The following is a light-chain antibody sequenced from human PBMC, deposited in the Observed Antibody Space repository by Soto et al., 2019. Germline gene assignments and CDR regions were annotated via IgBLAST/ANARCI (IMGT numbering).Light chain of an antibody. J-gene: IGLJ2*01. Sequence: QSALTQPPSVSGSPGQSVTISCTGTSSDVGNYNRVSWYQQPPGTAPKLTIYEVNNRPSGVPDRFSGSKSGNTASLTISGLQAEYEADYYCCSYTTSDTLVFGGGTKLTVL. CDR2: EVN. V-gene: IGLV2-18*02. CDR3: CSYTTSDTLV. CDR1: SSDVGNYNR.